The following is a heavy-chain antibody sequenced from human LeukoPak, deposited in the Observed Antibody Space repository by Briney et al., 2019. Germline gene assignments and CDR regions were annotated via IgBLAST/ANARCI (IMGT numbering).Heavy chain of an antibody. D-gene: IGHD6-13*01. CDR1: GFTFSSYW. Sequence: PGGSLRLSCAASGFTFSSYWMSWVRQAPGKGLEWVANVKQDGGEKYYVDSVKGRFTISRDNAKNSLYLQMNSLRVEDSAMYYCATAAAGTLFDYWGRGTLVTVSS. CDR2: VKQDGGEK. J-gene: IGHJ4*02. V-gene: IGHV3-7*01. CDR3: ATAAAGTLFDY.